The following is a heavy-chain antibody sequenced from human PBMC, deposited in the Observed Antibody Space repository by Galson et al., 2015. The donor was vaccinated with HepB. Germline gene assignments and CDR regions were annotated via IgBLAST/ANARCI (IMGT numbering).Heavy chain of an antibody. CDR3: ARDSGGYYYYYYYMDV. J-gene: IGHJ6*03. D-gene: IGHD3-10*01. V-gene: IGHV3-21*01. CDR1: GFTFSSYS. Sequence: SLRLSCAVSGFTFSSYSMNWVRQAQGKGLEGVSSISRSSSYIYYADSVKGRFTIPRDNAKNSLYLQMNSLRAEDTAVYYCARDSGGYYYYYYYMDVWGKGTTVTVSS. CDR2: ISRSSSYI.